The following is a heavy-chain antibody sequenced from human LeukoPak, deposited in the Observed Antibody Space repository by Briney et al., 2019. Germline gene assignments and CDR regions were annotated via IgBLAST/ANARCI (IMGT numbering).Heavy chain of an antibody. V-gene: IGHV1-69*13. CDR2: IITIFGTA. Sequence: ASVKVSCKASGGTFSSYAISWVRQAPGQGLEGMGGIITIFGTASYAQRLQGRVTGTADEATSTSYMELSSLRSEDTAVYYCARDVGYSGYDHFDYWGQGTLVTVSS. D-gene: IGHD5-12*01. J-gene: IGHJ4*02. CDR3: ARDVGYSGYDHFDY. CDR1: GGTFSSYA.